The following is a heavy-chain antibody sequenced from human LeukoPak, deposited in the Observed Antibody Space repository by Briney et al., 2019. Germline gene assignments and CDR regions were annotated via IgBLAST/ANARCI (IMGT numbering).Heavy chain of an antibody. V-gene: IGHV1-8*03. CDR1: GYTFTTYD. J-gene: IGHJ4*02. CDR2: MNPNSGNT. Sequence: SASVKVSCKASGYTFTTYDINWVRQATGQGLEWMGWMNPNSGNTGYAQKFQGRVTITRNTSISTAYMELSSLRSEDTAVYYCARRLGTVTTFDYWGQGTLVTVSS. D-gene: IGHD4-17*01. CDR3: ARRLGTVTTFDY.